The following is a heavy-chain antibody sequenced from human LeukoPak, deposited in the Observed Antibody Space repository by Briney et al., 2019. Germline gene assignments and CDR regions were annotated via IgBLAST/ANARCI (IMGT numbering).Heavy chain of an antibody. J-gene: IGHJ3*01. CDR3: TRDIGRLRGDAFDF. CDR1: GFTFSTYA. Sequence: GGSLRLSCTASGFTFSTYATHWVRQAPGKGLEYVSGISGNGRSTFYGSSVKGRFTFYRDNSKDTLYLQMGSLRVEDMAVYYCTRDIGRLRGDAFDFWGQGTMVTVSS. D-gene: IGHD2-15*01. V-gene: IGHV3-64*01. CDR2: ISGNGRST.